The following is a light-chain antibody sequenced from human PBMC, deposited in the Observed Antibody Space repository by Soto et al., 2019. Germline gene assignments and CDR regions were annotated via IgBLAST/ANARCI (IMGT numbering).Light chain of an antibody. Sequence: EVVLTQFPGTLSLSPGERATLSCRASQSVSSYLAWYQQRPGQAPRLLIYGASSRATGIPDRFSGSGSGTDFTLTISRLEPEDFAVYYCQQYGSSPWTFGQGTKVDIK. CDR3: QQYGSSPWT. J-gene: IGKJ1*01. V-gene: IGKV3-20*01. CDR2: GAS. CDR1: QSVSSY.